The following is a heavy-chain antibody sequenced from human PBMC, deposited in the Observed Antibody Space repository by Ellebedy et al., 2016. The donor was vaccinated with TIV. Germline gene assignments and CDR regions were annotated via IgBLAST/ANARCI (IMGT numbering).Heavy chain of an antibody. J-gene: IGHJ3*01. CDR1: GFTFSSYA. V-gene: IGHV3-23*01. D-gene: IGHD3-16*01. CDR2: ISGSGGST. Sequence: GESLKISCAASGFTFSSYAMSWVRQAPGKGLEWVSGISGSGGSTYYADSVKGRFTISRDNSKNTLYLQMNSLRAEDTALYYCAKGVSLWVTDGFDFWGRGTMVTVSS. CDR3: AKGVSLWVTDGFDF.